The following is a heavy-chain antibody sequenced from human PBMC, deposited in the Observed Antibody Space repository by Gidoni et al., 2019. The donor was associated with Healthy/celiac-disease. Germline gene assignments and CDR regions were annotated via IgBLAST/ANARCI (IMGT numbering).Heavy chain of an antibody. CDR2: ISYDGSNK. J-gene: IGHJ4*02. D-gene: IGHD3-16*01. V-gene: IGHV3-30-3*01. CDR3: ARATKFGYFDY. Sequence: QVQLVESGGGVGQTGRSLRLSGAGWGFTFSSYAMHLVRQAPGKGLECVAVISYDGSNKYYAYSVKGRFTISRDNSKNTLYLQMNSLRAEDTAVYYCARATKFGYFDYWGQGTLVTVSS. CDR1: GFTFSSYA.